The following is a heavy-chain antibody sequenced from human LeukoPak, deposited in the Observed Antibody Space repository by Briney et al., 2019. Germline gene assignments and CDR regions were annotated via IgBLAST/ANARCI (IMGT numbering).Heavy chain of an antibody. CDR3: ARGFGGTYYTDGFDI. Sequence: SESLSLTCAVSGLSLTGYFWTWVSQPPGKGLEWVGDLFSSGSTYNNPCPESRVFTSLDTSKTQFSLELNSVPGADTAVYYCARGFGGTYYTDGFDIWGQGTLVTVSS. CDR1: GLSLTGYF. CDR2: LFSSGST. V-gene: IGHV4-59*01. J-gene: IGHJ3*02. D-gene: IGHD1-26*01.